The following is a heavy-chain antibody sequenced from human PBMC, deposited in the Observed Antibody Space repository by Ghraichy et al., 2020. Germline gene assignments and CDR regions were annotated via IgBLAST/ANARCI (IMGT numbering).Heavy chain of an antibody. CDR1: GFTFNNFW. J-gene: IGHJ4*02. Sequence: GGSLRLSCAASGFTFNNFWMTWVRQAPGEGLEWLANINQDGSEKSFVASVRGRFTISRDNAQNSLYLQMNSLRAEDTAVYYCARGLWTFDCWGRGTLVTVSS. CDR2: INQDGSEK. D-gene: IGHD2-21*01. V-gene: IGHV3-7*03. CDR3: ARGLWTFDC.